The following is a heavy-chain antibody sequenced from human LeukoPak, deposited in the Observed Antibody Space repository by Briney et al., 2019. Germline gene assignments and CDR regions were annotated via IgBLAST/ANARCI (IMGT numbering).Heavy chain of an antibody. CDR3: ARDGIPAARKGYYYYYGMDV. Sequence: SETLSLTCKVSGGSLGNYYWSWIRQPAGKGLEWIGHIYSSGSTNYNPSLKSRVTMSVDTSKNQFSLKVSSVTAADTAVYYCARDGIPAARKGYYYYYGMDVWGQGTTVTVSS. CDR1: GGSLGNYY. V-gene: IGHV4-4*07. D-gene: IGHD6-13*01. J-gene: IGHJ6*02. CDR2: IYSSGST.